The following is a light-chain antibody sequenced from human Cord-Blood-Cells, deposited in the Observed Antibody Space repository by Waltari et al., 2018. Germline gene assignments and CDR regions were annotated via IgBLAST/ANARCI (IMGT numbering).Light chain of an antibody. CDR3: CSYAGSYSYV. V-gene: IGLV2-11*01. Sequence: QSALTQPRPVSGSPGQSVTISCTGTSSDVGGYHYVSWCQQHLGKAPKLMIYDVSKRPSGAPDRFSGSKSGNTASLTISGLQAEDEADYYCCSYAGSYSYVFGTGTKVTVL. J-gene: IGLJ1*01. CDR2: DVS. CDR1: SSDVGGYHY.